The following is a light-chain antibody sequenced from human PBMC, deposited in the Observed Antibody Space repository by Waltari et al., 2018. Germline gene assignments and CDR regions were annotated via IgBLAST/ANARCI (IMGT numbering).Light chain of an antibody. V-gene: IGLV3-21*02. J-gene: IGLJ3*02. CDR1: NIESES. CDR3: QLWDTSNDRVV. CDR2: DAS. Sequence: SIMLSQPPSMSVAPGQTARITCGGNNIESESSHWYQQNPGQAPLLVLYDASARPSGIPRRFSGSNAGNKATLTISRVEAGDEADYYGQLWDTSNDRVVFGGGT.